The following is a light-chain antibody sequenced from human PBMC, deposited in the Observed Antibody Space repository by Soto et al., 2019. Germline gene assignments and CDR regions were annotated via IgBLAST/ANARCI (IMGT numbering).Light chain of an antibody. V-gene: IGKV3-15*01. CDR2: DAS. CDR1: QSINTN. Sequence: DIVMTQSPATLSVSPGERATLSCRASQSINTNLAWYQQKPGQAPRLLIYDASTRATVIPARFSGSGSGTEFNLTISGLQADDFAVYFCQQYHHWPPKVTFGPGTRVDI. CDR3: QQYHHWPPKVT. J-gene: IGKJ3*01.